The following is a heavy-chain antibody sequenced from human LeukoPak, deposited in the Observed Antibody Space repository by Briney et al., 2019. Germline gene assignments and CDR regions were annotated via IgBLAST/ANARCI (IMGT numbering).Heavy chain of an antibody. CDR1: GFTFSSYN. D-gene: IGHD3-22*01. J-gene: IGHJ3*02. V-gene: IGHV3-21*01. Sequence: PGGSLRLSCAASGFTFSSYNMNWVRQAPGKGLEWVSSISSSSSYIYYADSVKGRFTISRDNAKNSLYLQMNSLRAEDTAVYYCARDGYYDSSGRKAFDIWGQGTMVTVSS. CDR3: ARDGYYDSSGRKAFDI. CDR2: ISSSSSYI.